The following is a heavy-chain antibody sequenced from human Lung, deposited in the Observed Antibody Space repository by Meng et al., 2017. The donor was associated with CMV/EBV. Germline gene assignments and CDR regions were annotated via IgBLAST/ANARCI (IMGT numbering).Heavy chain of an antibody. V-gene: IGHV4-34*01. CDR2: INHSGST. Sequence: LSCAVYGGSFSGYYWSWIHQPPGKGLEWIGEINHSGSTNYNPSLKSRVTISVDTSKNQFSLKLSSVTAADTAVYYCARYDFWSGYVYWGQGTLVTVSS. J-gene: IGHJ4*02. CDR3: ARYDFWSGYVY. D-gene: IGHD3-3*01. CDR1: GGSFSGYY.